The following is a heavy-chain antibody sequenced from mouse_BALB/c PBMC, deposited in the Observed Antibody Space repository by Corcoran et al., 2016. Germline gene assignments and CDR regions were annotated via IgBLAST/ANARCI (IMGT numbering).Heavy chain of an antibody. V-gene: IGHV9-1*02. CDR2: INTYTGEP. CDR3: AREPYARDY. Sequence: QIPLVQSGPELKKPGATVKISCKASGYTFSNYGMNWVKQAPGKGLKWMGWINTYTGEPTYADDFKGRFALSLETSASTAYLQINNLKNEDMATYFCAREPYARDYWGQGTSVTVSS. CDR1: GYTFSNYG. J-gene: IGHJ4*01.